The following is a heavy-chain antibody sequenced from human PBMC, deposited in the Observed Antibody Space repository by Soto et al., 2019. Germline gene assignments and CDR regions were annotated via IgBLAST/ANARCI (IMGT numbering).Heavy chain of an antibody. Sequence: SGVSLRLSCSTSGFSFGDFALSWVRQAPGRGLEWVGIIRGNTYDGRTAYAASVKGRFTISKDESNSIAYLQMDSLKSEDTGMYYCAKHFSTARLGFDYRGLGTLVTVSS. V-gene: IGHV3-49*04. J-gene: IGHJ4*02. CDR3: AKHFSTARLGFDY. CDR2: IRGNTYDGRT. CDR1: GFSFGDFA.